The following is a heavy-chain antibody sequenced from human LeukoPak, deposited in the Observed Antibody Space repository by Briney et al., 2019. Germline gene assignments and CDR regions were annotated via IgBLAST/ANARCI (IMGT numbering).Heavy chain of an antibody. V-gene: IGHV1-69*05. J-gene: IGHJ6*03. CDR3: ARDYYGSGSYVWTYYMDV. Sequence: ASVKVSCKASGGTFSSYAISWVRQAPGQGLEWMGGIIPIFGTANYAQKFQGRVTITTDESTSTAYMELSSLRSEDTAVYYCARDYYGSGSYVWTYYMDVWGKGTTVTVSS. D-gene: IGHD3-10*01. CDR1: GGTFSSYA. CDR2: IIPIFGTA.